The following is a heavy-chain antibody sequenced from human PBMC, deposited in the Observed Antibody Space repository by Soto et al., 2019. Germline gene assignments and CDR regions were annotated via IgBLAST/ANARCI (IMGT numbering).Heavy chain of an antibody. Sequence: PSETLSLTCTVSGGSISSGGYYWSWIRQPPGKGLEWIGYIYYSGSTYYNPSLKSRVTISVDSSKNQFSLKLSSVTAADTAVYYCAGINTAIAATSFDYWRQGTLVTVSS. D-gene: IGHD2-15*01. CDR3: AGINTAIAATSFDY. CDR2: IYYSGST. CDR1: GGSISSGGYY. J-gene: IGHJ4*02. V-gene: IGHV4-31*03.